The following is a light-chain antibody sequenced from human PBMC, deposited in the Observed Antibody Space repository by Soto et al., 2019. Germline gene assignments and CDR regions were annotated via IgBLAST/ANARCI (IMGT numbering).Light chain of an antibody. CDR2: GAS. CDR1: QSVSSN. J-gene: IGKJ5*01. V-gene: IGKV3-15*01. Sequence: EIVMTQSPATLSVSPGESATLSCRASQSVSSNLAWHQQKPGQAPRLLIYGASTRATGIPARFSGSGSGTEFTLTISSLQSEDFAVYYCQQYNNRPPITFGQGTQLEIK. CDR3: QQYNNRPPIT.